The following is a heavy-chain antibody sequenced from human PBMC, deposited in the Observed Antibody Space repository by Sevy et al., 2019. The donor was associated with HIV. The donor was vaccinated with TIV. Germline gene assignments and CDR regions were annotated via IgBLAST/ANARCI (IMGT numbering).Heavy chain of an antibody. CDR1: GGSVSSGSYY. Sequence: SETLSLTCTVSGGSVSSGSYYWSWIRQPPGKGLEWIGYIYYSGSTNYNPSLKSRVTISVDTSKTQFSLKRSCVTAADAAVYYCASRIAAAAFVSWGQGTLVTVSS. J-gene: IGHJ4*02. V-gene: IGHV4-61*01. CDR3: ASRIAAAAFVS. CDR2: IYYSGST. D-gene: IGHD6-13*01.